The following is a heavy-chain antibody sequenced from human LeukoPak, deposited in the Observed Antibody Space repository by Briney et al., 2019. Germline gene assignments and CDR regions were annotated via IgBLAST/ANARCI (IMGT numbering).Heavy chain of an antibody. CDR2: IKSDGSNS. D-gene: IGHD3-10*01. J-gene: IGHJ4*02. CDR1: GFTFSTYW. V-gene: IGHV3-74*01. Sequence: GGSLRLSCAASGFTFSTYWMHWVRQAPGTGLVWVSRIKSDGSNSNYADCVKGRFTISRDNAKNTLYLQMNSLRAEDTAVYHWVRVGGRSSFGGDCWGQGTLVTVSS. CDR3: VRVGGRSSFGGDC.